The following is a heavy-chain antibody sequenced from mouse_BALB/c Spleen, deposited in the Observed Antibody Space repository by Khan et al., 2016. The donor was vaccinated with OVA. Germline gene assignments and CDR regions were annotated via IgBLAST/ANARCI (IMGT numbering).Heavy chain of an antibody. Sequence: EVELVESGGGLVQPGGSRKLSCAASGFTFSNFGIHWVRQAPEKGLEWVAYISSGSSTIYYADTVKGRFTISRDNPKNTLLLQMTSLRSEDTAMYDCARARGACNYYTYWYFDVWGAGTTVTVSS. CDR2: ISSGSSTI. D-gene: IGHD1-1*01. CDR1: GFTFSNFG. V-gene: IGHV5-17*02. J-gene: IGHJ1*01. CDR3: ARARGACNYYTYWYFDV.